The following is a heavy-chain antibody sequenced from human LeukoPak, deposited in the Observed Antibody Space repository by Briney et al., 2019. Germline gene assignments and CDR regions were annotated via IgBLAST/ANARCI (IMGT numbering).Heavy chain of an antibody. D-gene: IGHD1-26*01. Sequence: GGSLRLSCAASGFTFSSYGMHWVRQAPGKGLEWVAVIWYDGSNKYYADSVKGRFTISRDNPKNTLYLQMNSLRAEDTAVYYCAKDPGGGSHFDYWGQGTLVTVSS. CDR3: AKDPGGGSHFDY. CDR1: GFTFSSYG. J-gene: IGHJ4*02. CDR2: IWYDGSNK. V-gene: IGHV3-33*06.